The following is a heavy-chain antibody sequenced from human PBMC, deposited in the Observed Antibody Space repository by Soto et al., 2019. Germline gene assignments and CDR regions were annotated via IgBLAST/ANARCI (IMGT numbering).Heavy chain of an antibody. D-gene: IGHD2-15*01. CDR1: GGTFSSYA. CDR3: ARDLVRYCSGGSCSPGY. V-gene: IGHV1-69*13. J-gene: IGHJ4*02. CDR2: IIPIFGTA. Sequence: ASVKVSCKASGGTFSSYAIGWVRQAPGQGLEWMGGIIPIFGTANYAQKFQGRVTITADESTSTAYMELSSLRSEDTAVYYCARDLVRYCSGGSCSPGYWGQGTLVTVSS.